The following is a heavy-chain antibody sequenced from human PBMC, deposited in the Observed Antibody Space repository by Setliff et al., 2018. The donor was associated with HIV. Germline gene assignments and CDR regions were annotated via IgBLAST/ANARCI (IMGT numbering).Heavy chain of an antibody. CDR3: ARVIIVSGSYYFDY. V-gene: IGHV4-34*01. D-gene: IGHD1-26*01. J-gene: IGHJ4*02. CDR2: INHSGST. Sequence: SETLSLTCAVYGGSFSGYYWSWIRQPPGKGLEWIGEINHSGSTNYNPPLKSRVTISVDTSKNQFSLKLSSVTAADTAVYYCARVIIVSGSYYFDYWGQGTLVTVSS. CDR1: GGSFSGYY.